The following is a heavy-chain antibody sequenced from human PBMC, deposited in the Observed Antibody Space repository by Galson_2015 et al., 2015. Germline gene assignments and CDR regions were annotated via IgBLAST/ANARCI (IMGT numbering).Heavy chain of an antibody. V-gene: IGHV7-4-1*02. CDR2: INTNTGNP. Sequence: SVKVSCKASGYTFTSYAMNWVRQAPGQGLEWMGWINTNTGNPTYAQGFTGRVVFSLDTSVSTAYLQISSLKAEDTAVYYCARDYHTWKLSNFDYWGQGTLVTVSS. D-gene: IGHD1-1*01. CDR1: GYTFTSYA. CDR3: ARDYHTWKLSNFDY. J-gene: IGHJ4*02.